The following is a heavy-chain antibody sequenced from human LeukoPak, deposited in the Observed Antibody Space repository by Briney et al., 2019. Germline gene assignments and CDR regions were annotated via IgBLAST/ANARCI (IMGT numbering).Heavy chain of an antibody. CDR3: ARYVVVPAAIFGYFDY. D-gene: IGHD2-2*02. V-gene: IGHV4-39*01. J-gene: IGHJ4*02. Sequence: SETLSLTCTVSGGSISSSSYYWGWIRQPPGKGLEWIGSIYYSGSTYYNPSLKSRVTISVDTSKNQFSLKLSSVTAADTAVYYCARYVVVPAAIFGYFDYWGQGTLVTVSS. CDR2: IYYSGST. CDR1: GGSISSSSYY.